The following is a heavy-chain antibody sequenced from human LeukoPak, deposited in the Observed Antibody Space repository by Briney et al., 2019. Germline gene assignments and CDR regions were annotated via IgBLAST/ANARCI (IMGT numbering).Heavy chain of an antibody. V-gene: IGHV2-5*02. Sequence: SGPTLMKPTQTLTLTCTFSGFSLSTSGVGVGWIRQPPGKALEWLALIYWDDDKRYSPSLKSRLTITKDTSKNQVVLTMTNMDPVDTATYYFVHGSGWYDYWGQGTLVTVSS. J-gene: IGHJ4*02. CDR1: GFSLSTSGVG. D-gene: IGHD6-19*01. CDR3: VHGSGWYDY. CDR2: IYWDDDK.